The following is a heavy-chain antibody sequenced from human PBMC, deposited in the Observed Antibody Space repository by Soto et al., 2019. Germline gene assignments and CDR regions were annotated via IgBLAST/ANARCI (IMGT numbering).Heavy chain of an antibody. D-gene: IGHD3-3*01. V-gene: IGHV1-69*13. CDR2: IIPIFGTA. CDR3: ARGFASFGSGNYYYYGMDV. Sequence: SVKVSCKASGGTFSSYAISWVRQAPGQGLEWMGGIIPIFGTANYAQKFQGRVTITAEESTSTAYMELSSLRSEDTAVYYCARGFASFGSGNYYYYGMDVWGQGTTVTVSS. CDR1: GGTFSSYA. J-gene: IGHJ6*02.